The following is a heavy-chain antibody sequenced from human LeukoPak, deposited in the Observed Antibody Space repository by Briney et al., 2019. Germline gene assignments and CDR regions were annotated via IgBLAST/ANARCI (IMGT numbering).Heavy chain of an antibody. CDR3: VRHYGSGSYYSAADY. V-gene: IGHV4-59*08. D-gene: IGHD3-10*01. J-gene: IGHJ4*02. CDR2: IYYSGST. CDR1: GVSISSYY. Sequence: PSETLSLTCTVSGVSISSYYWSWIRQPPGKGLEWIGYIYYSGSTNYNPSLKSRVTISVDTSKNQFSLKLSSVTAADTAVYYCVRHYGSGSYYSAADYWGQGALVTVSS.